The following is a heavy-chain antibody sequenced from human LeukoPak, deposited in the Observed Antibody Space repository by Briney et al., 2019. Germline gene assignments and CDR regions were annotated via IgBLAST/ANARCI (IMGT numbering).Heavy chain of an antibody. J-gene: IGHJ4*02. CDR2: ISSSSSYI. CDR1: GFTFSSYS. V-gene: IGHV3-21*01. CDR3: ARIQIAAAGTSFDY. Sequence: GGSLRLSCAASGFTFSSYSMNWVRQAPGKGLEWVSSISSSSSYIYYADSVKGRFTISRDNAKNSLYLQMNSLRAEDTAVYYCARIQIAAAGTSFDYWGQGTLVTVSS. D-gene: IGHD6-13*01.